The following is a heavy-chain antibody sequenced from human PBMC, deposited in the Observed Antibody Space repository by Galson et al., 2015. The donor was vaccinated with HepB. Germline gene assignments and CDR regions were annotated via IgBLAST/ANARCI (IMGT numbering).Heavy chain of an antibody. D-gene: IGHD6-19*01. CDR3: ARREQWPAGRYGMDV. CDR2: ISYDGSDR. CDR1: GLIFRSYA. J-gene: IGHJ6*02. V-gene: IGHV3-30*04. Sequence: SLRLSCAASGLIFRSYAIHWVRQTPGKGLEWVALISYDGSDRYYVDSVKGRFTISRDNSKNTLYLQMNSLRPEDTAVYYCARREQWPAGRYGMDVWGQGTTVTVSS.